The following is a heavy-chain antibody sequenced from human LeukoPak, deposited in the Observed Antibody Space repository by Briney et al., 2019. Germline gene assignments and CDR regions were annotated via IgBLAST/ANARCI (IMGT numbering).Heavy chain of an antibody. Sequence: PGGSLRLSCAASGFTFSSYSMNWVRQAPGKGLEWVSSISSSSSYIYYADSVKGRFTISRDNAKTSLYLQMNSLRAEDTAVYYCARGEELVNYYYMDVWGKGTTVTVSS. CDR1: GFTFSSYS. J-gene: IGHJ6*03. D-gene: IGHD6-13*01. V-gene: IGHV3-21*01. CDR2: ISSSSSYI. CDR3: ARGEELVNYYYMDV.